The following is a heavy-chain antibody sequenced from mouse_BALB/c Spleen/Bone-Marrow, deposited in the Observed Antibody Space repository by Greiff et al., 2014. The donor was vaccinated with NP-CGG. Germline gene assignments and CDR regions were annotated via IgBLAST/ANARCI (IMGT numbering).Heavy chain of an antibody. CDR3: ASYYYGSSSVAY. V-gene: IGHV14-3*02. Sequence: EVQVVESGAELVKPGASVKLSCTASGFNIKDTYMHWVKQRPEQGLEWIGRIDPANGNTKYDPKFQGKATITADTSSNTAYLQLSSLTSEDTAVYYCASYYYGSSSVAYWGQGTLVTVSA. D-gene: IGHD1-1*01. CDR2: IDPANGNT. J-gene: IGHJ3*01. CDR1: GFNIKDTY.